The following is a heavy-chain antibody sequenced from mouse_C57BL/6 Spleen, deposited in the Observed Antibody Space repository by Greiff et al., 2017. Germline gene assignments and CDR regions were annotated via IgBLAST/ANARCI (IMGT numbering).Heavy chain of an antibody. CDR2: INPSTGGT. CDR3: ARATTVVAPGFAY. V-gene: IGHV1-42*01. D-gene: IGHD1-1*01. J-gene: IGHJ3*01. CDR1: GYSFTGYY. Sequence: VQLQQSGPELVKPGASVKISCKASGYSFTGYYMNWVKQSPEKSLEWIGEINPSTGGTTYNQKFKAKATLTVDKSSSTAYMQLKSLTSEDSAVYYCARATTVVAPGFAYWGQGTLVTVSA.